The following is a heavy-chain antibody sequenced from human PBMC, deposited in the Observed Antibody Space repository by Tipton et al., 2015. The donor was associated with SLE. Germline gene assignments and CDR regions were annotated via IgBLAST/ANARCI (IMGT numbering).Heavy chain of an antibody. J-gene: IGHJ4*02. CDR2: ILNDETTT. CDR1: GFTFSSHD. D-gene: IGHD1-14*01. V-gene: IGHV3-74*01. CDR3: VSETNAGFGN. Sequence: SLRLSCAASGFTFSSHDMHWVRQAPGKGLVWVSGILNDETTTIYAASVQGRFAISGDNAKNTLFLQMNSLRADDTAVYYCVSETNAGFGNWGQGTLVTVSS.